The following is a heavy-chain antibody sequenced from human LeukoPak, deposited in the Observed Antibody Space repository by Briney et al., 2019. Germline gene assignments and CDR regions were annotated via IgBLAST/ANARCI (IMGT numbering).Heavy chain of an antibody. V-gene: IGHV3-64*01. Sequence: GGSLRLSCSASGFPFRSYAMHWVRQAPGKGLEYVSAITLDGISTYYANSVKGRFTISRDNSKNTLYLQMGSLRAEDMAVYYCARVAVPGTYDYWGQGTLVTVSS. J-gene: IGHJ4*02. CDR2: ITLDGIST. D-gene: IGHD6-19*01. CDR1: GFPFRSYA. CDR3: ARVAVPGTYDY.